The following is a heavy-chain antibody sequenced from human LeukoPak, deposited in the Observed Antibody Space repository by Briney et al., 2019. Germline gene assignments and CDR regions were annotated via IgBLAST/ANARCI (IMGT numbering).Heavy chain of an antibody. Sequence: GGSLRLSCAASRFTFSSYGMHWVRQAPGKGLEWVAVISYDGSNKYYADSVKGRFTISRDNSKNTLYLQMNSLRPEDTAVYYCTREVAYCSGGSCYHGNTPTVFDPWGQGTLVTVFS. D-gene: IGHD2-15*01. CDR3: TREVAYCSGGSCYHGNTPTVFDP. CDR1: RFTFSSYG. V-gene: IGHV3-30*03. CDR2: ISYDGSNK. J-gene: IGHJ5*02.